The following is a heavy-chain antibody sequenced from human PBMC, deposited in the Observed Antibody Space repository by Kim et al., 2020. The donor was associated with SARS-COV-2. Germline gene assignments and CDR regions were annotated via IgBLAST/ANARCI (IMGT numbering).Heavy chain of an antibody. CDR2: ISWNSGSI. Sequence: GGSLRLSCAASGFTFDDYAMHWVRQAPGKGLEWVSGISWNSGSIGYADSVKGRFTISRDNAKNSLYLQMNSLRAEDTALYYCAKGKGYSSSWYEEDKYYYYGMDVWGQGTTVTVSS. J-gene: IGHJ6*02. D-gene: IGHD6-13*01. CDR1: GFTFDDYA. V-gene: IGHV3-9*01. CDR3: AKGKGYSSSWYEEDKYYYYGMDV.